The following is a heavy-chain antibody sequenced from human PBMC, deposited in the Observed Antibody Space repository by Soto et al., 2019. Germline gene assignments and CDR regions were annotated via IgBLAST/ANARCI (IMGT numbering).Heavy chain of an antibody. CDR3: AKRGPGTDPTFTKYYYDSSPFDP. CDR1: GFTFSSYA. Sequence: GGSLRLSCAASGFTFSSYAMSWVRQAPGKGLEWVSAISGSGGSTYYADSVKGRFTISRDNSKNTLYLQMNSLRAEDTAVYYCAKRGPGTDPTFTKYYYDSSPFDPWGQGTLVTVSS. CDR2: ISGSGGST. V-gene: IGHV3-23*01. J-gene: IGHJ5*02. D-gene: IGHD3-22*01.